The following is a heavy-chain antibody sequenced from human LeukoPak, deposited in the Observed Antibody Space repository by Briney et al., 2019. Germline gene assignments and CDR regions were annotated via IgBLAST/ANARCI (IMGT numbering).Heavy chain of an antibody. CDR3: AKVNGDYGRNWFDP. D-gene: IGHD4-17*01. CDR2: ISGSGGST. Sequence: GGSLRLSCAASGFTFSSYAMSWVRQAPGKGLEWVSAISGSGGSTYYADSVKGRFTIPRDNSKNTLYLQMNSLRAEDTAVYYCAKVNGDYGRNWFDPWGQGTLVTVSS. J-gene: IGHJ5*02. CDR1: GFTFSSYA. V-gene: IGHV3-23*01.